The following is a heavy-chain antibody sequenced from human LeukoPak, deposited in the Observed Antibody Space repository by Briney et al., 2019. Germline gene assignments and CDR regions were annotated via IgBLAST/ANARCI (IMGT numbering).Heavy chain of an antibody. D-gene: IGHD2-15*01. CDR3: AKGQHIVVVVAATPGFDY. V-gene: IGHV3-23*01. Sequence: GGSLRLSCAASGFTFSSYAMSWVRQAPGKGLEWVSAISGSGGSTYYADSVKGRFTISRDNSKNTLYLQMNSLRAEDTAVYYCAKGQHIVVVVAATPGFDYWGQGTLVTVSS. CDR1: GFTFSSYA. CDR2: ISGSGGST. J-gene: IGHJ4*02.